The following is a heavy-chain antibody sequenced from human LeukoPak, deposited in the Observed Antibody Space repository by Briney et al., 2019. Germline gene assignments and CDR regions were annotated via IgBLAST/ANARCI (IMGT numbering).Heavy chain of an antibody. J-gene: IGHJ4*02. V-gene: IGHV1-69*02. CDR3: ALRYSGSLAYDFDY. Sequence: SVKVSCKASGGTFSSYTISWVRQAPGQGLEWMGRIIPILGIANYAQKFQGRVTITADKSTSTAYMELSSLRSEDTAVYYCALRYSGSLAYDFDYWGQGTMVTVSS. CDR2: IIPILGIA. D-gene: IGHD1-26*01. CDR1: GGTFSSYT.